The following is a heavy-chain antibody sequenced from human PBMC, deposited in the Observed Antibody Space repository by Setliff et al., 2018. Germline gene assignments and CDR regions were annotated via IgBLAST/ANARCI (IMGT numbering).Heavy chain of an antibody. Sequence: PSETLSLTCSVSGDSISGGIYHWSWIRQPAGKGLEWIGRIYVNGGSTTYSPSLKSRVTISVDTSKNQFSLNLSSVTAADTAVYYCARAGYELGQYNWFDPWGQGTLVTVSS. CDR2: IYVNGGST. CDR1: GDSISGGIYH. CDR3: ARAGYELGQYNWFDP. J-gene: IGHJ5*02. D-gene: IGHD2-2*01. V-gene: IGHV4-61*02.